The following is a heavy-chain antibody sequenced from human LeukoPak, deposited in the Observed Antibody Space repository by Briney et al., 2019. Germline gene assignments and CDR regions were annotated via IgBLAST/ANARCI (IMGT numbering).Heavy chain of an antibody. V-gene: IGHV1-69*06. D-gene: IGHD2-2*01. J-gene: IGHJ4*02. CDR1: GGTFSSYA. CDR3: AKDRESYYCSTTNCYLDY. CDR2: IIPIFGTV. Sequence: SVKVSCKASGGTFSSYAINWVRQAPGQGLEWMGGIIPIFGTVNSAQKFQGRVTITADKSTSTAYMELSSLRAEDTAVYYCAKDRESYYCSTTNCYLDYWGQGILVTVSS.